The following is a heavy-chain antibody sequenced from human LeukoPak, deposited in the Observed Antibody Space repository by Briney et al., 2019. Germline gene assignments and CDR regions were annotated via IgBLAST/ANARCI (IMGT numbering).Heavy chain of an antibody. Sequence: HSGGSLRLSCAASGLIVSSNCMSWVRQAPGKGLEWVSMIYRDGNTNYADSVKGRFTISRDNSKNTLSLQMNSLRAEDTAVYYCACSGPYSNGGVMTDYWGQGTLVTVSS. CDR1: GLIVSSNC. V-gene: IGHV3-66*01. CDR3: ACSGPYSNGGVMTDY. J-gene: IGHJ4*02. D-gene: IGHD6-19*01. CDR2: IYRDGNT.